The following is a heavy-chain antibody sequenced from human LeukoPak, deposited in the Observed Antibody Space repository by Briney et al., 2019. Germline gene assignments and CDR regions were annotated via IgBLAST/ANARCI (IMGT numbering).Heavy chain of an antibody. CDR1: GFTFTSHG. CDR3: ARDLLGGWSCDH. J-gene: IGHJ4*02. Sequence: GGSLRLSCTVSGFTFTSHGMHWVRQAPGKGLEWVAYFGHDGREMYYADSVKGRFTISRDSSKTTVHLHMNSLKVEGTALYYCARDLLGGWSCDHWGQGTLVTVSS. CDR2: FGHDGREM. D-gene: IGHD3-16*01. V-gene: IGHV3-30*05.